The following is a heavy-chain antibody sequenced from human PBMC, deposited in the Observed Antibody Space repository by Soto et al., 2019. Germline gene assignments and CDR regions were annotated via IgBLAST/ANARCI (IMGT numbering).Heavy chain of an antibody. J-gene: IGHJ4*02. Sequence: ASVKVSCKGFGYTFSDYDINWVRQAPGQGLEWMGWISAYNGNTNYAQKLQGRVTMTTDTSTSTAYMELRSLRSDDTAVYYCAREMERYPGPFDYWGQGALVTVSS. CDR2: ISAYNGNT. CDR1: GYTFSDYD. D-gene: IGHD1-1*01. V-gene: IGHV1-18*01. CDR3: AREMERYPGPFDY.